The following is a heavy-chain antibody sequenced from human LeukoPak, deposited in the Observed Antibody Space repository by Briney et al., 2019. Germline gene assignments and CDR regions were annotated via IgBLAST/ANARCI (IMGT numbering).Heavy chain of an antibody. CDR2: IYSGGST. V-gene: IGHV3-66*01. CDR3: ARDESDYYDSSGRHGQ. J-gene: IGHJ4*02. CDR1: GFTVSSNY. Sequence: PGGSLRLSCAASGFTVSSNYMSWVRQAPGKGLEWVSVIYSGGSTYYADSVKGRFTISRDNSKNTLYLQMNSLRAEDTAVYYCARDESDYYDSSGRHGQWGQGTLVTVSS. D-gene: IGHD3-22*01.